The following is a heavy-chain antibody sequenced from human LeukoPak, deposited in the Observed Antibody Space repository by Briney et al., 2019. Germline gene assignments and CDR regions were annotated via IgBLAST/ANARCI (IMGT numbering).Heavy chain of an antibody. CDR2: ISAYNGST. D-gene: IGHD5-18*01. CDR3: ARQVDTAMALPDY. CDR1: GYTFTSYG. J-gene: IGHJ4*02. Sequence: ASVKVSCKASGYTFTSYGISWVRQAPGQGLEWMGWISAYNGSTNYAQKLQGRVTMTTDTSTTTAYMELRNLRSDDTAIYYCARQVDTAMALPDYWGQGTLVTVSS. V-gene: IGHV1-18*01.